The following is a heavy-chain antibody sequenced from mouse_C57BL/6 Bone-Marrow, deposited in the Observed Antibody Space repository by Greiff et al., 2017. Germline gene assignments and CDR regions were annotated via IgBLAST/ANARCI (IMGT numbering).Heavy chain of an antibody. D-gene: IGHD3-2*02. CDR2: IDTSDSYT. V-gene: IGHV1-50*01. Sequence: QVQMQQPGAELVKPGASVKLSCKASGYTFTSYWMQWVKQRPGQGLEWIGEIDTSDSYTNYNQKFKGKATLTVDTASSTAYMQLSSLTSEDSAIYYCAREGSSGYEFAYWGQGTLVTVSA. CDR3: AREGSSGYEFAY. J-gene: IGHJ3*01. CDR1: GYTFTSYW.